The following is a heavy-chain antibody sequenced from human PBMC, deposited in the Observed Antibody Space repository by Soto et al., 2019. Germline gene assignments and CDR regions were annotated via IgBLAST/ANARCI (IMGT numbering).Heavy chain of an antibody. J-gene: IGHJ4*02. V-gene: IGHV4-39*01. CDR1: GFSIGITNHY. D-gene: IGHD3-10*01. CDR2: VHYTGQT. CDR3: ARLPDVMVREFYFDS. Sequence: SETLSLTCSVSGFSIGITNHYWCWILQPPGKGFEWIGIVHYTGQTYYNPSLKSRVTVSVDTSQNQFSLRLTSVTAADTSVYYCARLPDVMVREFYFDSWGQGTLVTVSS.